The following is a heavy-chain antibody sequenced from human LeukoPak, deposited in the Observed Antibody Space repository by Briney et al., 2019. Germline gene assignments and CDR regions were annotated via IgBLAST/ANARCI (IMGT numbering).Heavy chain of an antibody. CDR3: ARDEPYNWNDVGYYYYGMDV. V-gene: IGHV3-30*04. CDR1: GFTFSSYA. Sequence: PGGSLRLSCVASGFTFSSYAMHWVRQAPGKGLEWVAVISYDGSNKYYADSVKGRFTISRDNSKNTLYLQMNSLRAEDTAVYYCARDEPYNWNDVGYYYYGMDVWGKGTTVTVSS. D-gene: IGHD1-1*01. J-gene: IGHJ6*04. CDR2: ISYDGSNK.